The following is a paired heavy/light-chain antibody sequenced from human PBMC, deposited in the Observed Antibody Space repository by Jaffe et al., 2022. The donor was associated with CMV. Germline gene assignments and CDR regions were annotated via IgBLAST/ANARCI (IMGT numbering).Heavy chain of an antibody. CDR2: ISGSGGST. D-gene: IGHD5-12*01. CDR3: AKEGGGYDFNGGRNYYYYYGMDV. V-gene: IGHV3-23*01. CDR1: GFTFSSYA. J-gene: IGHJ6*02. Sequence: EVQLLESGGGLVQPGGSLRLSCAASGFTFSSYAMSWVRQAPGKGLEWVSAISGSGGSTYYADSVKGRFTISRDNSKNTLYLQMNSLRAEDTAVYYCAKEGGGYDFNGGRNYYYYYGMDVWGQGTTVTVSS.
Light chain of an antibody. CDR3: QQYGSSQWA. CDR2: GAS. V-gene: IGKV3-20*01. Sequence: EIVLTQSPGTLSLSPGERATLSCRASQSVSSSYLAWYQQKPGQAPRLLIYGASSRATGIPDRFSGSGSGTDFTLTISRLEPEDFAVYYCQQYGSSQWAFGQGTKVEIK. CDR1: QSVSSSY. J-gene: IGKJ1*01.